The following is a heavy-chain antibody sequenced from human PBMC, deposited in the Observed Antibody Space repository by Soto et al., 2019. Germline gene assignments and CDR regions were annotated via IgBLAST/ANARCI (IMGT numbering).Heavy chain of an antibody. Sequence: EVQLVESGGGLVQPGGSLTLSCAASGFSFESYWMHWIRQAPGQGPMWVSRIDYDGTTTNYADSVKGRFTISRDNAKSTLYLQMNSLRPEDTAVYYCTRGPRASSGGTGAYWGKGTLVTVSS. CDR1: GFSFESYW. J-gene: IGHJ1*01. V-gene: IGHV3-74*01. CDR2: IDYDGTTT. CDR3: TRGPRASSGGTGAY. D-gene: IGHD2-2*01.